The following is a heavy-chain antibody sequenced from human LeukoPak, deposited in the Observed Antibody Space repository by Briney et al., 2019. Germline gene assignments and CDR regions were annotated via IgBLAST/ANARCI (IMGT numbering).Heavy chain of an antibody. D-gene: IGHD2-15*01. V-gene: IGHV4-34*01. J-gene: IGHJ3*02. CDR2: INHSGST. CDR1: GGSFSGYY. CDR3: ARDSDAFDI. Sequence: SETLSLTCAVYGGSFSGYYWSWIRQPPGKGLEWIGEINHSGSTNYDPSLKSRVTISVDTSKNQFSLKLSSVTAADTAVYYCARDSDAFDIWGQGTMVTVSS.